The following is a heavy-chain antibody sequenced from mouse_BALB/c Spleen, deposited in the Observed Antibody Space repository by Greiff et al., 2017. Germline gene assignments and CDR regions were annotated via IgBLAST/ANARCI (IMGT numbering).Heavy chain of an antibody. J-gene: IGHJ4*01. CDR1: GFTFSSYA. CDR2: ISSGGST. Sequence: DVHLVESGGGLVKPGGSLKLSCTASGFTFSSYAMSWVRQTPEKRLEWVASISSGGSTYYPDSVKGRFTISRDNARNILYLQMSSLRSEDTAMYYCARDYAMDYWGQGTSVTVSS. CDR3: ARDYAMDY. V-gene: IGHV5-6-5*01.